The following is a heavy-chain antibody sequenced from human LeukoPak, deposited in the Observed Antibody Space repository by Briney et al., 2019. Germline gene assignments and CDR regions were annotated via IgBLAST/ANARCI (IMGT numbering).Heavy chain of an antibody. V-gene: IGHV3-11*05. CDR1: GFTVSSNY. D-gene: IGHD3-10*01. CDR2: ISSSSSFT. CDR3: ARALYGSGSYSTY. Sequence: PGGSLRLSCAASGFTVSSNYMSWVRQAPGKGLEWVSYISSSSSFTAYADSVKGRFTISRDNTKNSLYLQMNSLRAEDTAVYYCARALYGSGSYSTYWGQGTLVAVSS. J-gene: IGHJ4*02.